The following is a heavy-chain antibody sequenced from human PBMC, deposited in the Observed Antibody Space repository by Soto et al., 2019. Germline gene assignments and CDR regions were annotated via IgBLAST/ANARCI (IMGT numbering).Heavy chain of an antibody. CDR3: ARESDYYDSSGYYYVIDY. CDR2: INPKSGGT. CDR1: GYTFTDYY. Sequence: ASVKVSCKASGYTFTDYYIHWVRQAPGQGLEWMGWINPKSGGTNYAQKFQGWVTMTRDTSISTAYMDLSRLTFDDTAVYYCARESDYYDSSGYYYVIDYWGQGTLVTVSS. V-gene: IGHV1-2*04. D-gene: IGHD3-22*01. J-gene: IGHJ4*02.